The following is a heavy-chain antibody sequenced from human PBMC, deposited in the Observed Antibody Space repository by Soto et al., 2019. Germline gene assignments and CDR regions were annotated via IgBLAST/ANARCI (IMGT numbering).Heavy chain of an antibody. CDR3: AKDLTRQLAYWLDP. V-gene: IGHV1-2*02. CDR1: GFSFTGYY. Sequence: ASVKVSCKASGFSFTGYYIHWLRQAPGQGLERMGWINAHSGGTEYAQKFQGRVTLTRDTSIATAYLTLTSLTSDDTALYYCAKDLTRQLAYWLDPWGQGTQVTVSS. CDR2: INAHSGGT. J-gene: IGHJ5*02. D-gene: IGHD6-6*01.